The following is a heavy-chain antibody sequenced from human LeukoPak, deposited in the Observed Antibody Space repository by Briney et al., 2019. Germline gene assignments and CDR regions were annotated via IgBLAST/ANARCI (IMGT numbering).Heavy chain of an antibody. CDR2: INLNSGGT. Sequence: ASVKVSCKASGYTFTGYYMHWVRQAPGQGLEWMGWINLNSGGTNYAQKFQGRVTMTRDTSISTAYMELSRLRSDDTAVYYCARGLPRIAVAGNNWFDPWGQGTLVTVSS. V-gene: IGHV1-2*02. CDR1: GYTFTGYY. CDR3: ARGLPRIAVAGNNWFDP. J-gene: IGHJ5*02. D-gene: IGHD6-19*01.